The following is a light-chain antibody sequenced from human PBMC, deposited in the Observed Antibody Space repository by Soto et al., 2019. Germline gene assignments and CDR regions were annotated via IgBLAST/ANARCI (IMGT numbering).Light chain of an antibody. CDR2: ENH. CDR3: QSYDSTTVV. CDR1: SGSIASTY. J-gene: IGLJ2*01. V-gene: IGLV6-57*04. Sequence: NFMLTQPHSVSESPGETVTISCTRSSGSIASTYVQWYQQRPGSAPTTVIYENHQRPSGVPDRFSGSIDISSNSASLTISGLKTEDEADYYCQSYDSTTVVFGGGTKVTVL.